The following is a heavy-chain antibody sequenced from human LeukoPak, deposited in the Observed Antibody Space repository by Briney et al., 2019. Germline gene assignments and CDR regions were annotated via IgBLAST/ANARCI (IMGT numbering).Heavy chain of an antibody. V-gene: IGHV3-13*01. CDR1: GFTFSIYD. J-gene: IGHJ6*02. CDR3: ARDSLGYCSGGSCFEYYYYGMDV. Sequence: GGSLRLSCAASGFTFSIYDMHWVRQVTGKGLEWVSGIDTTGRAYYPDSVKGRFTISRDNSKNTLYLQMNSLRAEDTAVYYCARDSLGYCSGGSCFEYYYYGMDVWGQGTTVTVSS. CDR2: IDTTGRA. D-gene: IGHD2-15*01.